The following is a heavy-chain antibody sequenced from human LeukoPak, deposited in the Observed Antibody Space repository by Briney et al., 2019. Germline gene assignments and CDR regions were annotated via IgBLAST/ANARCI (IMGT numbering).Heavy chain of an antibody. CDR1: GGSFSGYY. D-gene: IGHD1-26*01. CDR3: ARAESVGATPDFDY. CDR2: INHSGST. V-gene: IGHV4-34*01. Sequence: SETLSLTCAVYGGSFSGYYWSWIRQPPGKGLEWIGEINHSGSTNYNPSLKSRVTISVDTSKNQFSPKLSSVTAADTAVYYCARAESVGATPDFDYWGQGTLVTVSS. J-gene: IGHJ4*02.